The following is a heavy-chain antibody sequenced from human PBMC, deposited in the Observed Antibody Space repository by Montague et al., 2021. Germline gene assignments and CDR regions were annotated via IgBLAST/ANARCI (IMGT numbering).Heavy chain of an antibody. V-gene: IGHV4-39*01. Sequence: SETLSLTCNVSGGAISSSSCYWGWIRQPPGKGLEWIGSIYYSGSTYYSPSLKSRVTISVDTSKNQFSLKLSSVTAADTAVYYCARHVIGNYGMDVWGQGTTVTVSS. CDR3: ARHVIGNYGMDV. CDR1: GGAISSSSCY. D-gene: IGHD3-16*02. CDR2: IYYSGST. J-gene: IGHJ6*02.